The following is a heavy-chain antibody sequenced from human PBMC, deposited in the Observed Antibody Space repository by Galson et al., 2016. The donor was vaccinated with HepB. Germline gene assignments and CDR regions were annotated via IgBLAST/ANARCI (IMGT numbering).Heavy chain of an antibody. Sequence: SVKVSCKASGYTFSNYFMHWVRQAAGQGLEWMGIINPSGGFPDYAQKFQGRGTMTKDTSTSTVYMELSSLGTEDTAVYYCARNAENIAGTGNFDYWGQGTLVTVSS. V-gene: IGHV1-46*01. CDR2: INPSGGFP. D-gene: IGHD6-19*01. CDR3: ARNAENIAGTGNFDY. CDR1: GYTFSNYF. J-gene: IGHJ4*02.